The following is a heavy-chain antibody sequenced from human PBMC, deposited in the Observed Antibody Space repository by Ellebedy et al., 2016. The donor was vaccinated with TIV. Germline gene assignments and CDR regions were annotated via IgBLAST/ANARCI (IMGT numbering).Heavy chain of an antibody. J-gene: IGHJ2*01. CDR2: IYYSGST. V-gene: IGHV4-30-4*02. Sequence: MPSETLSLTCTVSGGSISSGDYYWSWLRQPPGKGLEWIGYIYYSGSTYYNPSLKSRVTISVDTSKNQFSLKLSSVSAADTAVYYCARVAITAAVGGGFFDLWGRGTLVTVSS. CDR1: GGSISSGDYY. CDR3: ARVAITAAVGGGFFDL. D-gene: IGHD6-13*01.